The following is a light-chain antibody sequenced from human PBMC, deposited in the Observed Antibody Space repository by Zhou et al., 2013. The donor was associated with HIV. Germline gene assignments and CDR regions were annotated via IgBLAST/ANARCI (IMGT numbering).Light chain of an antibody. CDR3: QQSYSTPRT. CDR1: RDISVY. Sequence: DVQMTQSPSSLSASVGDRVSVTCQASRDISVYLNWYQQKPGKAPKLLIYAASSLQSGVPSRFSGSGSGTDFTLTISSLQPEDFATYYCQQSYSTPRTFGPGTKVDIK. J-gene: IGKJ3*01. CDR2: AAS. V-gene: IGKV1-39*01.